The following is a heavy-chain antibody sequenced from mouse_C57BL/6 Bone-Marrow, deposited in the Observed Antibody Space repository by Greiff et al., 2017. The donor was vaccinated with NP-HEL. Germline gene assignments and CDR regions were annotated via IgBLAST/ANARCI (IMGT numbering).Heavy chain of an antibody. Sequence: QVQLKESGPGILQPSQPLSLPCSFSGFSLSTFGMGVGWIRQPSGKGLEWLAHIWWDDDKSYNPALQSRLPLSKDTSKNQVFLKIANVDTADTATYYCARMGLRRGTVDYWGQGTTLTVSS. CDR3: ARMGLRRGTVDY. D-gene: IGHD2-4*01. J-gene: IGHJ2*01. CDR2: IWWDDDK. CDR1: GFSLSTFGMG. V-gene: IGHV8-8*01.